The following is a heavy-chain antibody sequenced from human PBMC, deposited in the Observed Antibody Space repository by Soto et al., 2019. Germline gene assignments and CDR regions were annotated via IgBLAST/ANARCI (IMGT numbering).Heavy chain of an antibody. Sequence: GWSLRLSCACSVFIFINVWMKWVRQAPGKGLEWVGHIKSKSDDGTTDYAAPVKGRFTISRDDSKNTLYLEMNSLQSEDTALYYCNTYGVGATNSWFDPWGQGTLVTVSS. D-gene: IGHD1-26*01. CDR2: IKSKSDDGTT. J-gene: IGHJ5*01. CDR3: NTYGVGATNSWFDP. V-gene: IGHV3-15*01. CDR1: VFIFINVW.